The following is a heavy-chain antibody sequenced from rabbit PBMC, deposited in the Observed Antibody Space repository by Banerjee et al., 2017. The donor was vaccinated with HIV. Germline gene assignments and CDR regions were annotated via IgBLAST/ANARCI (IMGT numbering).Heavy chain of an antibody. J-gene: IGHJ2*01. CDR1: GIDFSSYG. Sequence: QEHLVESGGGLVQPGESLKLSCKASGIDFSSYGISWVRQAPGKGPEWIAYIYPGFGIRNYANSVKGRFTISSDNAQNTVFLQMTSLTASDTATYFCARDNDYYTYGYAGYAYAMDAFDPWGPGTLVTVS. CDR3: ARDNDYYTYGYAGYAYAMDAFDP. V-gene: IGHV1S47*01. CDR2: IYPGFGIR. D-gene: IGHD6-1*01.